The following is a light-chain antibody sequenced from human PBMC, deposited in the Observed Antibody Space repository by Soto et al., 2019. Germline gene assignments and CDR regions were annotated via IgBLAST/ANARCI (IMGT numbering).Light chain of an antibody. Sequence: QSVLTQPPSASESPGQSVTISCTGTSSDVGGNNFPSWYQQHPGKAPKLIIYEVNKRPSGVPDRFSGSKSGNTASLTVSGLQAEDEADYYCSSHRGSSKFYVFGTGTKVTVL. CDR3: SSHRGSSKFYV. CDR2: EVN. V-gene: IGLV2-8*01. J-gene: IGLJ1*01. CDR1: SSDVGGNNF.